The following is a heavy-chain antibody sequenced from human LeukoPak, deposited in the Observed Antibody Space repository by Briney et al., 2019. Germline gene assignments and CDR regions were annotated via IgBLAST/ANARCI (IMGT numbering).Heavy chain of an antibody. J-gene: IGHJ4*02. D-gene: IGHD2-15*01. CDR3: ARDIVVVVAATRGGFDY. Sequence: GSLRLSCAASGFTFSNYSMNWVRQAPGNGLEWVSSISSSSSYIYYADSVKGRFTISRDNAKNSLYLQMNSLRAEDTAVYYCARDIVVVVAATRGGFDYWGQGTLVTASS. CDR1: GFTFSNYS. CDR2: ISSSSSYI. V-gene: IGHV3-21*01.